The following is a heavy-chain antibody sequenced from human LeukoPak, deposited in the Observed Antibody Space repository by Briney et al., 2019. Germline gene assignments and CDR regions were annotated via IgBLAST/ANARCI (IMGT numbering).Heavy chain of an antibody. J-gene: IGHJ4*02. CDR2: INHSGST. D-gene: IGHD3-22*01. CDR3: ARQSPFYYDSSGPCYYFDY. CDR1: GGSFSSYY. Sequence: SETLSLTCVVYGGSFSSYYWSWIRQPPGKGLEWIGEINHSGSTNYNPSLKSRVTISVDTSKNQFSLKLSSVTAADTAVYYCARQSPFYYDSSGPCYYFDYWGQGTLVTVSS. V-gene: IGHV4-34*01.